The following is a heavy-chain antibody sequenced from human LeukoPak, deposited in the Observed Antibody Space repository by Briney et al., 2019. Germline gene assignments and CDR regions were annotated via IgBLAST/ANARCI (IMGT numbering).Heavy chain of an antibody. V-gene: IGHV3-7*03. CDR3: AKDRDFWSGYRPPGDAFDI. J-gene: IGHJ3*02. Sequence: GDSLRLSCAASGFTFTKYWMTWVRQAPGKGLEWVGNIKQDGSDKNYMDSVKGRFTISRDNSKNTLYLQMNSLRAEDTAVYYCAKDRDFWSGYRPPGDAFDIWGQGTMVTVSS. CDR2: IKQDGSDK. CDR1: GFTFTKYW. D-gene: IGHD3-3*01.